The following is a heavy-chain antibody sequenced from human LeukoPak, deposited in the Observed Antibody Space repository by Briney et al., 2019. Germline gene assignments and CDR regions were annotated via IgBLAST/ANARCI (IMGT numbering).Heavy chain of an antibody. V-gene: IGHV1-18*01. D-gene: IGHD3-9*01. CDR1: GYTFTSYG. CDR2: ISAYNGNT. J-gene: IGHJ5*02. CDR3: ARVLRYFDVPPPLAMPHFDP. Sequence: VKVSCKASGYTFTSYGISWVRQAPGQGLEWMGWISAYNGNTNYAQKLQGRVTMTTDTSTSTAYMELRSLRSDDSAVYYCARVLRYFDVPPPLAMPHFDPWGQGTLVTVSS.